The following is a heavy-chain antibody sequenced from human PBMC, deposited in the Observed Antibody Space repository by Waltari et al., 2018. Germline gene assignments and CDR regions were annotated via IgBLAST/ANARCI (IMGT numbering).Heavy chain of an antibody. V-gene: IGHV3-7*01. J-gene: IGHJ3*02. Sequence: EVRLVESGGGVVQPGGCLRLCCAASGFTLRNYWMSWVRQAPGKGPEWVANIMTDGREEYYVDSVRGRFTISRDNAKNSLYLQMNSLRPEDTAVYYCVRDQWFAFDIWRQGTMVTVSS. D-gene: IGHD3-22*01. CDR2: IMTDGREE. CDR3: VRDQWFAFDI. CDR1: GFTLRNYW.